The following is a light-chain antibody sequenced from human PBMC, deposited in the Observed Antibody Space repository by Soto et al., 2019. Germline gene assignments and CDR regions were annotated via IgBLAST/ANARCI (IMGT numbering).Light chain of an antibody. CDR3: NSFRVSHLYV. CDR2: EVT. J-gene: IGLJ1*01. Sequence: QSALRQPASVSGSPGQTITMSCTVTSTEVGGYNAVSWYQHHPGKAPKLIIYEVTHRPSGVSDRFSASKSGNTASLTISGLQAEDEADYYCNSFRVSHLYVFGTGTKVTVL. CDR1: STEVGGYNA. V-gene: IGLV2-14*01.